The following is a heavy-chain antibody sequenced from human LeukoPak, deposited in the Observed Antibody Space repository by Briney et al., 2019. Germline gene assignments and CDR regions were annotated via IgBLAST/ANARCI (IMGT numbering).Heavy chain of an antibody. CDR3: ARDKLVGYYYGMDV. Sequence: PSETLSLTCTVSGGPVSSGSYYWSWIRQPPGKGLEWIGYIYYSGSTNYNPSLKSRVTISVDTSKNQFSLKLSSVTAADTAMYYCARDKLVGYYYGMDVWGQGTTVTVSS. J-gene: IGHJ6*02. CDR2: IYYSGST. D-gene: IGHD2-2*01. V-gene: IGHV4-61*01. CDR1: GGPVSSGSYY.